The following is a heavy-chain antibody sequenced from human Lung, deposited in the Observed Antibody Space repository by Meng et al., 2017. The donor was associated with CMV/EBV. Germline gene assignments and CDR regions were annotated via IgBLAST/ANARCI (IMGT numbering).Heavy chain of an antibody. CDR1: GFTFSSYS. V-gene: IGHV3-21*01. D-gene: IGHD2-21*01. Sequence: SXAASGFTFSSYSMNWVRQAPGKGLEWVSSISNSGAYIYYADSVKGRFSIIRDNAQNSMYLHMNSLRAEDTAVYYCTRDVSPRSSAYFAIYYFYAVDVWXQGTSVTVSS. CDR2: ISNSGAYI. CDR3: TRDVSPRSSAYFAIYYFYAVDV. J-gene: IGHJ6*02.